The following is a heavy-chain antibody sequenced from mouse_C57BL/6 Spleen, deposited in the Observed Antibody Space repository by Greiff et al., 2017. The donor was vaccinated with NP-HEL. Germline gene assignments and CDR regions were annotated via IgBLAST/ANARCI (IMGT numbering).Heavy chain of an antibody. V-gene: IGHV5-4*01. CDR1: GFTFSSYA. Sequence: EVQVVESGGGLVKPGGPLKLSCAASGFTFSSYAMSWVRQTPEKRLEWVATISDGGSYTYYPDNVKGRFTISRDNAKNNLYLQMSHLKSEDTAMYYCARDHRKSYGNSAWFAYWGQVTLVTVSA. CDR2: ISDGGSYT. D-gene: IGHD2-1*01. CDR3: ARDHRKSYGNSAWFAY. J-gene: IGHJ3*01.